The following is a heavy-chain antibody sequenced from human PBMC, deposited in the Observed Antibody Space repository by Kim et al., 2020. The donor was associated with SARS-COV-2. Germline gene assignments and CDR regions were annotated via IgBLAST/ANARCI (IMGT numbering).Heavy chain of an antibody. CDR1: GFTFSSYA. Sequence: GGSLRLSCAASGFTFSSYAMHWVRQAPGKGLEWVAVISYDGSNKYYADSVKGRFTISRDNSKNTLYLQMNSLRAEDTAVYYCARDLVVYYSSGWDYYYYYGMDVWGQGTTVTVSS. V-gene: IGHV3-30*04. CDR2: ISYDGSNK. D-gene: IGHD6-19*01. CDR3: ARDLVVYYSSGWDYYYYYGMDV. J-gene: IGHJ6*02.